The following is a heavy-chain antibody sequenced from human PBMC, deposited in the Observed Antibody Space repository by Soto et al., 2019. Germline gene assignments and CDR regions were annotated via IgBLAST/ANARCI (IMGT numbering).Heavy chain of an antibody. D-gene: IGHD4-4*01. CDR3: ARDDYSTGDYYYYYYMDV. V-gene: IGHV3-48*01. J-gene: IGHJ6*03. CDR2: IGSGGSAI. CDR1: RFNLSDYS. Sequence: GGSLRLSCVASRFNLSDYSMNWVRQAPGEGLEWVSYIGSGGSAIYYADSVKGRFTISRDNAKNSLYLQMNSLRAEDTAVYYCARDDYSTGDYYYYYYMDVWGKGTTVTVSS.